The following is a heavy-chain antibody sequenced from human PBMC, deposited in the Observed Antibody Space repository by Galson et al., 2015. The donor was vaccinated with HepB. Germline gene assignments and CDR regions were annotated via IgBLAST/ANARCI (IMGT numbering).Heavy chain of an antibody. CDR3: ARDLLDTAMVKDY. CDR1: GYTFTGYY. D-gene: IGHD5-18*01. V-gene: IGHV1-2*02. CDR2: INPNSGGT. Sequence: SVKVSCKASGYTFTGYYMHWVRQAPGQGLEWMGWINPNSGGTNYAQKFQGRVTMTRDTSISTAYMELSRLRSDDTAVYYCARDLLDTAMVKDYWGQGTLVTVSS. J-gene: IGHJ4*02.